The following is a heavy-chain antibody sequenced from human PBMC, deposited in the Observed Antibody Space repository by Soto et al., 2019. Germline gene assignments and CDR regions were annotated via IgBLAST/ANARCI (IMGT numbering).Heavy chain of an antibody. CDR3: ARVATKYSYYAMDV. V-gene: IGHV3-48*03. J-gene: IGHJ6*02. CDR1: GFTFSDYE. D-gene: IGHD1-1*01. Sequence: EVQLVESGGGLVEPGGSLRLSCAASGFTFSDYEMNWVRQAPGKGLEWVSYISSSGGGQTIYYADSVKGRFTISRDNAKKSLYLQMNSLRAEAMAVYYCARVATKYSYYAMDVWGQGTTVTVSS. CDR2: ISSSGGGQTI.